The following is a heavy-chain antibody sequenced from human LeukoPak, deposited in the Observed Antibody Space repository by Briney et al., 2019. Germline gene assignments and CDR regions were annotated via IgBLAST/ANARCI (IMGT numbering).Heavy chain of an antibody. CDR2: ISGSGERT. Sequence: GGSLRLSCAVSGFNLRNYGMSWVRQAPRKGLEWVSGISGSGERTDYADSVKGRFTISSDNSKNMVYLQMNSLRAEDTAKYYCAKELRTGFPTKYFDYWGQGTLVTVSS. J-gene: IGHJ4*02. D-gene: IGHD2-8*02. CDR1: GFNLRNYG. V-gene: IGHV3-23*01. CDR3: AKELRTGFPTKYFDY.